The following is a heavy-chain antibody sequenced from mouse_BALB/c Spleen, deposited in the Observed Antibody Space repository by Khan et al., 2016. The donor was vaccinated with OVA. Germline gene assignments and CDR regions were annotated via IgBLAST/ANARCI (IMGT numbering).Heavy chain of an antibody. CDR1: GYTFTSYW. CDR3: ANKGGSYAWLTY. V-gene: IGHV1-7*01. CDR2: INPSTGYT. D-gene: IGHD2-12*01. Sequence: QVQLKQSGAELAKPGASVKMSCKASGYTFTSYWMHWVKQRPGQGLEWIGYINPSTGYTEYNQRFKDKATLTADKSSSTAYMQLSSLTSEESAVYYCANKGGSYAWLTYWGQGTLVTVSA. J-gene: IGHJ3*01.